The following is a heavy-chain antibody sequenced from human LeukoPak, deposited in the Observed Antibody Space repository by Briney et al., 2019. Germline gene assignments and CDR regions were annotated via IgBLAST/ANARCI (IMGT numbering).Heavy chain of an antibody. CDR3: ARGYYGGNLRLGNWFDP. D-gene: IGHD4-23*01. V-gene: IGHV3-48*01. CDR2: ISSSSSTI. J-gene: IGHJ5*02. CDR1: GFTFSSYS. Sequence: PGGSLRPSCAASGFTFSSYSMNWVRQAPGKGLEWVSYISSSSSTIYYADSVKGRFTISRDNAKNSLYLQMNSLRAEDTAVYYCARGYYGGNLRLGNWFDPWGQGTLVTVSS.